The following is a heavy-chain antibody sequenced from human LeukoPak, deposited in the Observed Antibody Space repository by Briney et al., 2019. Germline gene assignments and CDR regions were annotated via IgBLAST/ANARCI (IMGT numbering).Heavy chain of an antibody. CDR2: ISGYNGNT. J-gene: IGHJ4*02. CDR1: GYTFTNYG. CDR3: ARAVGRGYSGYEVFDY. D-gene: IGHD5-12*01. Sequence: ASVKVPCKASGYTFTNYGISWVRQAPGQGLEWMGWISGYNGNTKYAQKFQGRVTMTTDTSTSTAYMELSSLRYGDTAVYYCARAVGRGYSGYEVFDYWGQGTLVTVSS. V-gene: IGHV1-18*01.